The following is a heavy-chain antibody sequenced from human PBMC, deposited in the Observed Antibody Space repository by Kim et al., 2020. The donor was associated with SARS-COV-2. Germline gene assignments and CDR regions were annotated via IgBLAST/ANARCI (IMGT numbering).Heavy chain of an antibody. V-gene: IGHV4-39*01. D-gene: IGHD6-25*01. J-gene: IGHJ2*01. Sequence: YTPPLKSRVTISVDTSKNQFSLKLSSVTAADTAVYYCARLPSGYWYFDLWGRGTLVTVSS. CDR3: ARLPSGYWYFDL.